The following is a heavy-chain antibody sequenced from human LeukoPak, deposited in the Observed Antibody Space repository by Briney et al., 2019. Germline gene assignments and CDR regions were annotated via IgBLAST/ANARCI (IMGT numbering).Heavy chain of an antibody. CDR2: MNPNSGNT. D-gene: IGHD3-10*01. J-gene: IGHJ4*02. V-gene: IGHV1-8*01. CDR3: AKEALKYYYGSGSYYNGESLGPFFDY. Sequence: ASVKVSCKASGYTFTSYDINWVRQATGQGLEWMGWMNPNSGNTGYAQKFQGRVTMTRNTSISTAYMELSSLRSEDTAVYYCAKEALKYYYGSGSYYNGESLGPFFDYWGQGTLVTVSS. CDR1: GYTFTSYD.